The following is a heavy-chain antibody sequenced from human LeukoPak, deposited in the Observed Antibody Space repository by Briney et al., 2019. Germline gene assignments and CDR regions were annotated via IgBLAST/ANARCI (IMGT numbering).Heavy chain of an antibody. Sequence: SETLSLTCSVSGGSISSYYWSWIRQPPGKGLEWIGYIYYSGSTNYNPSLKSRVTISVDTSKNQFSLKLSSVTAADTAVYYCARDGRTGFQHWGQGTLVTVSS. CDR3: ARDGRTGFQH. CDR1: GGSISSYY. V-gene: IGHV4-59*01. J-gene: IGHJ1*01. CDR2: IYYSGST.